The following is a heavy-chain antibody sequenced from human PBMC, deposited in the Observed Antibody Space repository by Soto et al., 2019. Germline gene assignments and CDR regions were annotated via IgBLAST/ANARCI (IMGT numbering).Heavy chain of an antibody. CDR2: IYYSGST. J-gene: IGHJ6*02. D-gene: IGHD3-10*01. CDR1: GGSMSSYY. CDR3: ARRGYGPGFPYYYGMDV. V-gene: IGHV4-59*01. Sequence: SETLSLTCTVSGGSMSSYYWSWIRQPPGKGLEWIGYIYYSGSTNYNPSLKTRVTMSVDTPKNQFSLKLSSVTAADTAVYYCARRGYGPGFPYYYGMDVWGQGTTVTVSS.